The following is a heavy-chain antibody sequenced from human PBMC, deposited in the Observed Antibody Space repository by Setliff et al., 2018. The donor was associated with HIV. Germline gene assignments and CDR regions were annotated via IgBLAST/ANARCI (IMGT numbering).Heavy chain of an antibody. Sequence: ASVKVSCKASGYTFTSYAMHWVRQAPGQRLEWMGWINPNSSDTNYAQKFQGRVTMTRDTSISTAYMDLSRLKSDDTAVYFCATFDYGHSLGKIDYWGQGTLVTVSS. V-gene: IGHV1-2*02. D-gene: IGHD4-17*01. J-gene: IGHJ4*02. CDR3: ATFDYGHSLGKIDY. CDR1: GYTFTSYA. CDR2: INPNSSDT.